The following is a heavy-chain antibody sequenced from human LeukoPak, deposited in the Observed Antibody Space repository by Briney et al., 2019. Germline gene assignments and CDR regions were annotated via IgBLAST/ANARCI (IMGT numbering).Heavy chain of an antibody. D-gene: IGHD3-10*01. Sequence: GDSLKISCKGSGFSFTTYWIGWVRQMPGKGLEWMGIIYPGDSDTRYSPSFQGQVTISADKSISTAYLQWSSLKASDTAMYYCARQGITMVRGVNYYYYYGMDVWGQGTTVTVSS. V-gene: IGHV5-51*01. CDR2: IYPGDSDT. CDR3: ARQGITMVRGVNYYYYYGMDV. CDR1: GFSFTTYW. J-gene: IGHJ6*02.